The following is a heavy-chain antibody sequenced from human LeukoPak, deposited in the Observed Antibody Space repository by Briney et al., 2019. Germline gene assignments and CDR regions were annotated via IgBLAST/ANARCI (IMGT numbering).Heavy chain of an antibody. V-gene: IGHV4-59*01. CDR2: IYYSGST. J-gene: IGHJ2*01. D-gene: IGHD7-27*01. CDR3: ARVGIEPLLYFDL. CDR1: GGSISSYY. Sequence: SETLSLTCTVPGGSISSYYWSWIWQPPGKGLEWVGYIYYSGSTNYNPSLKSRVTISVDTSKNQFSLKLSSVTAADTAVYYCARVGIEPLLYFDLWGRGTLVTVSS.